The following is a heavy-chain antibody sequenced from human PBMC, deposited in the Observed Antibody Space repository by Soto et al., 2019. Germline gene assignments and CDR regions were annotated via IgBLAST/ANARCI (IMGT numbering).Heavy chain of an antibody. D-gene: IGHD1-20*01. J-gene: IGHJ4*02. CDR1: RFTFSDFS. CDR2: ISGSGYST. Sequence: GGSLRLSCLASRFTFSDFSLSWVRQAPGKGLEWLSGISGSGYSTYYADSVRSRFTISRDNSWNTLYLQMNTLRPDDTAVYYCARSYGDTWNQYFFEYWGQGTLVTVSS. CDR3: ARSYGDTWNQYFFEY. V-gene: IGHV3-23*01.